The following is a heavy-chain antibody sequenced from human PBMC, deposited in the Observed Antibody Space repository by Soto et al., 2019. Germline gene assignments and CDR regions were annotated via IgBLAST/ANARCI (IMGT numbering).Heavy chain of an antibody. V-gene: IGHV4-59*01. J-gene: IGHJ5*02. Sequence: SETLSLTCTVSGGSISSYYWSWIRQPPGKGLEWIGYIYYSGSTNYNPSLKSRVTISVDTSKNQFSLKLSSVTAADTAVYYCARAARGIVTINWFDPWGQGTLVTVSS. CDR2: IYYSGST. CDR1: GGSISSYY. CDR3: ARAARGIVTINWFDP. D-gene: IGHD1-26*01.